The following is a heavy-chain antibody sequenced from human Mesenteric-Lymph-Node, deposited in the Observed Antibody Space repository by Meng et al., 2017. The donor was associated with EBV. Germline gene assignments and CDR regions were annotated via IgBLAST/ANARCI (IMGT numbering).Heavy chain of an antibody. CDR1: GYTFTYYY. D-gene: IGHD3-10*01. J-gene: IGHJ4*02. V-gene: IGHV1-2*05. CDR3: ARGGGSGSGSPFDY. Sequence: VELVKAGAEVKKPGASVNVSCKASGYTFTYYYVHWGRQAPGQGLEWVGRINTKSGETIFAQKFQGRVSMNRDTSTNTAYLDLNTLRSDDTDVYYCARGGGSGSGSPFDYWGQGTQVTVSS. CDR2: INTKSGET.